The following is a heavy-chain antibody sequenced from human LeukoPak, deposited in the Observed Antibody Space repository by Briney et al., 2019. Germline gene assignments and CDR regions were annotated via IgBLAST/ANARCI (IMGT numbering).Heavy chain of an antibody. Sequence: ASVKVSCKASGYTFTSYYMHWVRQSPGQGLEWMGIINPSGGSTSYAQKFQGRVTMTTDTSTSTVYMELRSLRSDDTAVYYCARGSPPRRTYDSRGYYSYYFDYWGQGTLVTVSS. CDR3: ARGSPPRRTYDSRGYYSYYFDY. D-gene: IGHD3-22*01. V-gene: IGHV1-46*01. J-gene: IGHJ4*02. CDR1: GYTFTSYY. CDR2: INPSGGST.